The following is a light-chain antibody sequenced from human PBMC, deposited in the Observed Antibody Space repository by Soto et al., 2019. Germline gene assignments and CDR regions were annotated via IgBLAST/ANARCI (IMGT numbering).Light chain of an antibody. CDR3: AAWDDGLNGYV. J-gene: IGLJ1*01. V-gene: IGLV1-44*01. CDR2: NNY. CDR1: SSNIGSRA. Sequence: QSVLTQPPSASGTPGQTVTISCSGSSSNIGSRAVNWYQQLPGTAPKLLIYNNYQRPSGVPDRFTGSKSGTSASLAISGLQSEDEADYHCAAWDDGLNGYVFGTGTKLTVL.